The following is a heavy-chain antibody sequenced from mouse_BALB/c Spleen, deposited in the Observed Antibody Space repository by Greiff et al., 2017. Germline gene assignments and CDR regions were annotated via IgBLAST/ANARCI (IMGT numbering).Heavy chain of an antibody. CDR2: ISSGGST. Sequence: EVKVVESGGGLVQPGGSRKLSCAASGFTFSSFGMHWVRQAPEKRLEWVASISSGGSTYYPDSVKGRFTISRDNARNILYLQMSSLRSEDTAMYYCALTTAYWGQGTLVTVSA. V-gene: IGHV5-6-5*01. CDR1: GFTFSSFG. J-gene: IGHJ3*01. D-gene: IGHD2-12*01. CDR3: ALTTAY.